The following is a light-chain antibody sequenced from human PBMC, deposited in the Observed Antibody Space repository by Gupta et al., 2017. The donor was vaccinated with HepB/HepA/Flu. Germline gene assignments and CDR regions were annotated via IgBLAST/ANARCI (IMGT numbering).Light chain of an antibody. J-gene: IGKJ2*01. CDR3: QYHDDSRLYT. V-gene: IGKV3-20*01. CDR1: QTVSSSN. Sequence: ELKFRQGTGPLPLSAGERATLSCRASQTVSSSNLAWYQQKPGQAPRLLIYGISNRATGIPDRFSGSGSGTDFTLTISRLEPEDFAVYYCQYHDDSRLYTFGQGTRLEI. CDR2: GIS.